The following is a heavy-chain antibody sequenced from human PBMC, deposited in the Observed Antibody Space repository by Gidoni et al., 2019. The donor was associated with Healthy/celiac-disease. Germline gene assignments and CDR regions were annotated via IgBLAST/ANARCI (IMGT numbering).Heavy chain of an antibody. CDR2: IYYSGST. CDR3: ARDHYYDSSGYYYANWFDP. CDR1: GGSISSGDYS. Sequence: QVQLQESGPGLVKPSQTLSLTCTVSGGSISSGDYSWSWIRQPPGKGLEWIGYIYYSGSTYYNPSLKSRVTISVDTSKNQFSLKLSSVTAADTAVYYCARDHYYDSSGYYYANWFDPWGQGTLVTVSS. D-gene: IGHD3-22*01. J-gene: IGHJ5*02. V-gene: IGHV4-30-4*01.